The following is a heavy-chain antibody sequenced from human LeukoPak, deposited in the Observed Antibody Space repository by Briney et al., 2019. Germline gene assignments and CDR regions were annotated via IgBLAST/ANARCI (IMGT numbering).Heavy chain of an antibody. V-gene: IGHV4-31*03. CDR3: ARRAYCGGDCPNFDY. J-gene: IGHJ4*02. Sequence: PSQTLSLTCTVSGSSISSGGYYWSWIRQHPGKGLEWIGYIYYSGSTYYNPSLKSRVTISVDTSKNQFSLKLSSVTAADTAVYYCARRAYCGGDCPNFDYWGQGTLVTVSS. CDR2: IYYSGST. CDR1: GSSISSGGYY. D-gene: IGHD2-21*02.